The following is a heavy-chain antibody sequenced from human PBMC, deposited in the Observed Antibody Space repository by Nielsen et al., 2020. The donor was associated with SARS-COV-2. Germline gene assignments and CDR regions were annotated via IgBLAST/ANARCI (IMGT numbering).Heavy chain of an antibody. CDR3: ANGRYSSSSDYGMDV. D-gene: IGHD6-6*01. CDR2: ISGSGGST. CDR1: GFTFRSYA. Sequence: GGSLRLSCAASGFTFRSYAMSWVRQAPGKGLEWVSGISGSGGSTYYADSVKGRFTISRDNSKNTLYLQMNSLRAEDTAVYYCANGRYSSSSDYGMDVWGQGTTVTVSS. V-gene: IGHV3-23*01. J-gene: IGHJ6*02.